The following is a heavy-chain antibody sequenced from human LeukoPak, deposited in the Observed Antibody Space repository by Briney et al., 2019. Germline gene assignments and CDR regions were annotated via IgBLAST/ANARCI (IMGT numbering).Heavy chain of an antibody. V-gene: IGHV3-23*01. D-gene: IGHD2-8*01. CDR1: GYTFSSYA. J-gene: IGHJ4*02. Sequence: GGSLRLSCAGPGYTFSSYAMSWVRQAPGQGLEWVSVISDSGDYTSYADSVRGRFTISRDNSRNTRYLQMISLRPEDTAVYYCAKYASSGKYCTNGVCSPFDYWGQGTLVTVSS. CDR3: AKYASSGKYCTNGVCSPFDY. CDR2: ISDSGDYT.